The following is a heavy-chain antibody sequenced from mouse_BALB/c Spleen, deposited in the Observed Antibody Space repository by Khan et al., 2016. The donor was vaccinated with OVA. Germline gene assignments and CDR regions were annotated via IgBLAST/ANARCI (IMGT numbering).Heavy chain of an antibody. V-gene: IGHV3-2*02. CDR3: ARDYGSSYLFFDY. CDR1: GYSITSDYA. J-gene: IGHJ2*01. CDR2: ITYSGST. Sequence: EVQLQESGPGLVKPSQSLSLTCTVTGYSITSDYAWNWIRQFPGNKLEWMAYITYSGSTGYNPSLKSRISITRNTSKNQSFLQLNSVTTEDTATYYCARDYGSSYLFFDYWGQGTTLTVSS. D-gene: IGHD1-1*01.